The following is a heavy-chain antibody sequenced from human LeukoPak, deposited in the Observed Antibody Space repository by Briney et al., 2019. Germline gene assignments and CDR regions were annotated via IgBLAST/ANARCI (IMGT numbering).Heavy chain of an antibody. V-gene: IGHV3-23*01. CDR1: GFTFSSYA. CDR2: ISGSGGST. Sequence: PGASLRLSCAAAGFTFSSYAMSWVRQAPGEGLEWVSAISGSGGSTYYADSVKGRFTISRYNSKNTLYLQMYSLRAEDTAVYYCAQHRRYYDSSGYCSSYYFDYWGQGTLVTVSS. D-gene: IGHD3-22*01. CDR3: AQHRRYYDSSGYCSSYYFDY. J-gene: IGHJ4*02.